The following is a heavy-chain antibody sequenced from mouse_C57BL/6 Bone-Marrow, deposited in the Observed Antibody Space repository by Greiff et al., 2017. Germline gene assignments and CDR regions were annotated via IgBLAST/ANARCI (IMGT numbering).Heavy chain of an antibody. J-gene: IGHJ4*01. CDR2: MHPNGGSP. CDR1: GYTFTNYW. CDR3: ARSYDYDDYTMDY. V-gene: IGHV1-64*01. Sequence: QVQLKESGAELVKPGASVKLSCKASGYTFTNYWMRWVKQRPGQGLEWIGMMHPNGGSPDYNEKFKSEATLSVDNSSRTAYMELSSLTSEDSAVYYCARSYDYDDYTMDYWGQGTSVTVSS. D-gene: IGHD2-4*01.